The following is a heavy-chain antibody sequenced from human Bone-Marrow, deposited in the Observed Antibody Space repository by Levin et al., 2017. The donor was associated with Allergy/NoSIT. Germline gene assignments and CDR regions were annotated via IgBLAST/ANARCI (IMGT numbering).Heavy chain of an antibody. CDR3: ARDISFYGLDV. Sequence: GGSLRLSCAASGFTFSNYWMHWVRQAPGKGLVWVSRINSDGYSISYADSVKGRFTISRDNAKKTVNLQMNSLRVEDTAVYYCARDISFYGLDVWGQGTTVTVSS. CDR1: GFTFSNYW. V-gene: IGHV3-74*01. J-gene: IGHJ6*02. D-gene: IGHD3-16*02. CDR2: INSDGYSI.